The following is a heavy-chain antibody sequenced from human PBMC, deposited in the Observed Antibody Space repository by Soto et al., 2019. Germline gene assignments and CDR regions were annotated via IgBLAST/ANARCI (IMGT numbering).Heavy chain of an antibody. D-gene: IGHD6-13*01. CDR3: VKDESINWYSGHFRH. Sequence: RLSGAASGFTFEDYAMHWVRQVPGKGLEWVSGINWNSGSIGYGDSVKGRFAISRDNAKNSLHLQMNSLSAEDTAFYYCVKDESINWYSGHFRHWGQGTLVPVS. CDR2: INWNSGSI. J-gene: IGHJ1*01. V-gene: IGHV3-9*01. CDR1: GFTFEDYA.